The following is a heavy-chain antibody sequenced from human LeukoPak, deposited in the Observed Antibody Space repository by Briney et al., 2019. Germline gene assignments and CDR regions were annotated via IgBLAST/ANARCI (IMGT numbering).Heavy chain of an antibody. CDR1: GFTCSSFA. CDR3: AKEWSAFDL. D-gene: IGHD2-15*01. Sequence: GGSLRLSCAASGFTCSSFAMHWVSQAPGRGLEWVAVTWQHGSDVAYADSVRGRFIISRDDAKNTVFLQMNSLRDEDTAVYYCAKEWSAFDLWGQGTMVSVSS. J-gene: IGHJ3*01. CDR2: TWQHGSDV. V-gene: IGHV3-33*06.